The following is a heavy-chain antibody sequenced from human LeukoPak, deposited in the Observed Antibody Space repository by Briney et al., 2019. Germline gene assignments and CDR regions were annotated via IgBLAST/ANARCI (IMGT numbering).Heavy chain of an antibody. V-gene: IGHV3-33*01. Sequence: LPGGSLRLSCAASGFTFRNYGLRWVRQAPGKGLEWVALIWYDGSSKYYADSVKGRFGISRDNFRNTLYLQMSSLRAEDTALYYCARVSEVVRGLTRGYHYYGMDVWGQGTTVTVSS. CDR2: IWYDGSSK. J-gene: IGHJ6*02. D-gene: IGHD3-10*01. CDR1: GFTFRNYG. CDR3: ARVSEVVRGLTRGYHYYGMDV.